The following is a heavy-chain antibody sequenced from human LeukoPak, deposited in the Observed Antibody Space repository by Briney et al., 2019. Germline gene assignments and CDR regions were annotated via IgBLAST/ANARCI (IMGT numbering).Heavy chain of an antibody. Sequence: SETLSLTCTVSVGSIISSSYYCGWIRHPPGKGLEWIGSIYYSGSTYYNPSLKSRVTISVDTSKNQFSLKLSSVTAADTAVYYCASPRGYWGQETLVTVSS. V-gene: IGHV4-39*07. CDR2: IYYSGST. D-gene: IGHD3-10*01. CDR3: ASPRGY. J-gene: IGHJ4*02. CDR1: VGSIISSSYY.